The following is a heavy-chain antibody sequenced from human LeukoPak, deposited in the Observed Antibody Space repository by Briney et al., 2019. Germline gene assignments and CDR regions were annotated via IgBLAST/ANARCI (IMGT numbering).Heavy chain of an antibody. CDR2: MYYSGSA. Sequence: KPSETLSLTCTVSVGSICSSSYLWGWVRQPPGKGLEWIGSMYYSGSAYYNPSLKSRVTIYVDTSKNQFSLKLSSVTAADTAVFYCARHFTVWHYFDYWGQGTLVTVSS. J-gene: IGHJ4*02. V-gene: IGHV4-39*01. D-gene: IGHD4-17*01. CDR1: VGSICSSSYL. CDR3: ARHFTVWHYFDY.